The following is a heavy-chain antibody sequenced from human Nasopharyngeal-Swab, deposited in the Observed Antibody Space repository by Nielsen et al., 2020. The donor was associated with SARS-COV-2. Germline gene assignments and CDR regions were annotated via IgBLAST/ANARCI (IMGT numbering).Heavy chain of an antibody. CDR2: INPNSGGT. CDR3: ARGEGITIFGVVLNNYYYGMDV. Sequence: ASVKVSCKASGYTFTNYGITWVRQAPGQGLEWMGWINPNSGGTNYAQKFQGRVTMTRDTSISTAYMELSRLRSDDTAVYYCARGEGITIFGVVLNNYYYGMDVWGQGTTVTVSS. D-gene: IGHD3-3*01. CDR1: GYTFTNYG. J-gene: IGHJ6*02. V-gene: IGHV1-2*02.